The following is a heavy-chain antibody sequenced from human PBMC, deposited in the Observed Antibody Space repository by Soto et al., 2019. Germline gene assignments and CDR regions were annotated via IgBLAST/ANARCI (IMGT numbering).Heavy chain of an antibody. Sequence: ASVKVSCKASGYTFTSYGINWVRQAPGQGLEWLGWISPYDGYTHYAQILQGRVSMTTDTSTETAYMELRSLRSDDTAMYYCARGGYYDSSGARNYYFYGMNVWGQGTTVTVSS. CDR3: ARGGYYDSSGARNYYFYGMNV. CDR2: ISPYDGYT. D-gene: IGHD3-22*01. J-gene: IGHJ6*02. V-gene: IGHV1-18*01. CDR1: GYTFTSYG.